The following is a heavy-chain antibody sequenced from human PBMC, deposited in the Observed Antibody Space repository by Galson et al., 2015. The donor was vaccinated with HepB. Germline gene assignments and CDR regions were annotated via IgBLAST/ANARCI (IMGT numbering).Heavy chain of an antibody. V-gene: IGHV3-30-3*01. Sequence: LRLSCAASGFTFSSYAMHWVRQAPGKGLEWVAVISYDGSNKYYADSVKGRFTISRDNSKNTLYLQMNSLRAEDTAVYYCARGGCSSTSCSLHDAFDIWGQGTMVTVSS. D-gene: IGHD2-2*01. J-gene: IGHJ3*02. CDR3: ARGGCSSTSCSLHDAFDI. CDR1: GFTFSSYA. CDR2: ISYDGSNK.